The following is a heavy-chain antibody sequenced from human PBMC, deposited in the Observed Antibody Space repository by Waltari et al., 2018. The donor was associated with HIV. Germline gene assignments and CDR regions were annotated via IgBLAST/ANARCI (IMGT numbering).Heavy chain of an antibody. Sequence: QVQLQESGPGLLKPSETLSLTCPVSGDSINTYFWASVRQPPGKGLEWIGYIYSTGSTSYNPSLKSRLTISVDTSRNQFSLKLSSVTAADTAIYYCARYGSGHRHFGYWGQGILVTVSS. J-gene: IGHJ4*02. CDR3: ARYGSGHRHFGY. CDR2: IYSTGST. V-gene: IGHV4-59*01. CDR1: GDSINTYF. D-gene: IGHD3-10*01.